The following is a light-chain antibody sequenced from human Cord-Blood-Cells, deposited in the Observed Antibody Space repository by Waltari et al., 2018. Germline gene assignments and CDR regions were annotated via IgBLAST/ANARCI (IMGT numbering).Light chain of an antibody. CDR3: QQYNSYPWT. V-gene: IGKV1-5*03. Sequence: DIQMTQSPSTLSAYVGDRVTITCRASQSISSWLAWYQQKPGKAPKLLIYKASSLERGVPSRFSGSGSGTEFTLTISSLQPDDFATYYCQQYNSYPWTFGQGTKVEIK. CDR2: KAS. CDR1: QSISSW. J-gene: IGKJ1*01.